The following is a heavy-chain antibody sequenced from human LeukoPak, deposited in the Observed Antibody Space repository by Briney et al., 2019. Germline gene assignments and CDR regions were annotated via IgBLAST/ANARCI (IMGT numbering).Heavy chain of an antibody. V-gene: IGHV1-3*01. D-gene: IGHD3-9*01. CDR3: ARDPIYYDILTGYYNAYYFDY. CDR1: GYTFTSYA. Sequence: ASVKVSCKASGYTFTSYAMHWVRQAPGQRLEWMGWINAGNGNTKYSQKFQGRVTITRDTSASTAYMELSSLRSEDTAVYYCARDPIYYDILTGYYNAYYFDYWGQGTLVTVSS. J-gene: IGHJ4*02. CDR2: INAGNGNT.